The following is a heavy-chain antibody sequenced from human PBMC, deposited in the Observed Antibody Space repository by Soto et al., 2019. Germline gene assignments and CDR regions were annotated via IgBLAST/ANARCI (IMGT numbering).Heavy chain of an antibody. J-gene: IGHJ6*02. CDR3: AKGGGGYDFRSGYYYYGMDV. Sequence: GASVKVSCKASGGTFSSYAISWVRQAPGQGLEWMGGIIPIFGTANYAQKFQGRVTITADESTSTAYMELSSLRSEDTAVYYCAKGGGGYDFRSGYYYYGMDVWGQGTTVTVSS. D-gene: IGHD5-12*01. CDR2: IIPIFGTA. V-gene: IGHV1-69*13. CDR1: GGTFSSYA.